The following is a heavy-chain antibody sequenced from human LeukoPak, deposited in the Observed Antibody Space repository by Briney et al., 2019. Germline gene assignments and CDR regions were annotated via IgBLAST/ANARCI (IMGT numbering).Heavy chain of an antibody. CDR2: IQHDATST. CDR3: AKRRFMTMVTISSEAFDI. Sequence: GGSLRLSCVASGPNFGAYAVHWGRQAPGKGLEWVAFIQHDATSTFYRDSVQGRFTISRDNYKNTAYLQMNSLRTEDTAVYYCAKRRFMTMVTISSEAFDIWGQGTMVTVSS. J-gene: IGHJ3*02. V-gene: IGHV3-30*02. CDR1: GPNFGAYA. D-gene: IGHD4/OR15-4a*01.